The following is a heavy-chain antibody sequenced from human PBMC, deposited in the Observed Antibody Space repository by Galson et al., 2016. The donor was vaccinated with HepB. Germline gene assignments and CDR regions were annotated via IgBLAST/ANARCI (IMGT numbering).Heavy chain of an antibody. CDR1: GGAITNDGYY. V-gene: IGHV4-31*03. D-gene: IGHD4-17*01. Sequence: TLSLTCTVSGGAITNDGYYWNWIRQRPGKGLEWIGYIYYSADSQYNPSLKSRVTFSVETSKNQFSLKLSSVTAADTAVYYCARGNFGDYVPFDYWGKGTLVAVSS. CDR3: ARGNFGDYVPFDY. J-gene: IGHJ4*02. CDR2: IYYSADS.